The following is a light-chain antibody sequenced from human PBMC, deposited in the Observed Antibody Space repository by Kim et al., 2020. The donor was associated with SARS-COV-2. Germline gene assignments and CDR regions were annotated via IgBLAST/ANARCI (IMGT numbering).Light chain of an antibody. J-gene: IGLJ1*01. CDR2: QDN. V-gene: IGLV3-1*01. CDR3: QAWDIDTYV. CDR1: NLGEKY. Sequence: SVSPGQTASITCSGDNLGEKYVAWYQQKPGQSPVLVMYQDNKRPSGIPERFSGSNSGNTATLTISGAQTMDAADYYCQAWDIDTYVFGTGTKVTVL.